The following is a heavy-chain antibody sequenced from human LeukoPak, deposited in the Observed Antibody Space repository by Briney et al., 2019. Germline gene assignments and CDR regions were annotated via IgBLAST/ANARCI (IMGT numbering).Heavy chain of an antibody. D-gene: IGHD5-18*01. J-gene: IGHJ4*02. CDR3: ARSRGYIYGSDY. CDR2: VYYTGST. CDR1: GGSISSYF. V-gene: IGHV4-59*08. Sequence: SETLSHTCTVSGGSISSYFWTWIRQPPGKGLEWIGSVYYTGSTNYNPSLKSRVTISLDTSKNQFSLKLTSVTAADTAVYYCARSRGYIYGSDYWGQGTLVTVSS.